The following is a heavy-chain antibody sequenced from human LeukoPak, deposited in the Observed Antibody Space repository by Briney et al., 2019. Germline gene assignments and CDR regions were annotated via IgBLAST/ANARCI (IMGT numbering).Heavy chain of an antibody. J-gene: IGHJ4*02. Sequence: GGSLRLSCAASGFTFDDYGMSWVRQAPGKGLEWVSSISSSSSYIYYADSVKGRFTISRDNAKNSLYLQMNSLRAEDTAVYYCETDDFGPNTDCWGQGTLVTVSS. V-gene: IGHV3-21*01. CDR3: ETDDFGPNTDC. CDR1: GFTFDDYG. CDR2: ISSSSSYI. D-gene: IGHD3/OR15-3a*01.